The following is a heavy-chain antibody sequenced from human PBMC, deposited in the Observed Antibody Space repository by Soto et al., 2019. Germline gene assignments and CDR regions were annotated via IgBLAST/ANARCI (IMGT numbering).Heavy chain of an antibody. CDR1: GGSISSSSYY. CDR3: ARSLVGATTLGFDY. J-gene: IGHJ4*02. V-gene: IGHV4-39*01. CDR2: IYYSGST. Sequence: QLQLQESGPGLVKPSETLSLTCTVSGGSISSSSYYWGWIRQPPGKGLEWIGSIYYSGSTYYNPSLXXXVXXSVDTSKNQFSLKLSSVTAADTAVYYCARSLVGATTLGFDYWGQGTLVTVSS. D-gene: IGHD1-26*01.